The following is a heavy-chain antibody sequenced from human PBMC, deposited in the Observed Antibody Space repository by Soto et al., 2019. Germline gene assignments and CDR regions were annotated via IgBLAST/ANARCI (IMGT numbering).Heavy chain of an antibody. CDR1: GGTFSSYA. Sequence: GASVKVSCKASGGTFSSYAISWVRKAPGQGLEWMGGIIPIFGTANYAQKFQGRVTITADESTSTAYMELSSLRSEDTAVYYCARDISSGWASNYYYYGTDVWGQGTTVTVSS. J-gene: IGHJ6*02. V-gene: IGHV1-69*13. CDR3: ARDISSGWASNYYYYGTDV. D-gene: IGHD6-19*01. CDR2: IIPIFGTA.